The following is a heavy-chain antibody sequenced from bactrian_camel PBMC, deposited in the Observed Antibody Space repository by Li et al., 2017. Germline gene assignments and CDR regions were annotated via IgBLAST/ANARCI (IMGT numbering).Heavy chain of an antibody. D-gene: IGHD3*01. J-gene: IGHJ4*01. V-gene: IGHV3S42*01. CDR2: ISRRDATS. Sequence: DVQLVESGGGSVQAGGSLRLSCAASEYTYSTFCMGWFRQAPGKEREEVARISRRDATSRYADSVKGRFTITLDYAKNTLYLQMSALKPADTGLYVCAARTAGGGFITFRQESYDRWGRGTQVTVS. CDR1: EYTYSTFC. CDR3: AARTAGGGFITFRQESYDR.